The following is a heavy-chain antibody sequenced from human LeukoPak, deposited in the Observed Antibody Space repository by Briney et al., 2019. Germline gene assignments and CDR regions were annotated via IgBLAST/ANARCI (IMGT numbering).Heavy chain of an antibody. CDR3: ATLYGSGGYFDY. CDR2: ISYDGSNK. CDR1: GFTFSSYG. J-gene: IGHJ4*02. Sequence: GGSLRLSCAASGFTFSSYGIHWVRQAPGKGLEWVAVISYDGSNKYYADSVKGRFTISRDNSKNTLYLRMNSLRAEDTAVYYCATLYGSGGYFDYWGQGTLVTVSS. D-gene: IGHD3-10*01. V-gene: IGHV3-30*03.